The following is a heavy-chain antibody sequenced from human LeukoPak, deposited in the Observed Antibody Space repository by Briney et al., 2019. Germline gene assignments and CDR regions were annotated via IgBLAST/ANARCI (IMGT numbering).Heavy chain of an antibody. Sequence: GGSLRLSCAASGFTFSSYAMHWVRQAPGKGLEWVGVISYDGSNKYYADSVKGRFTISRDNSKNTLYLQMNSLRAEDTAVYYCARDLKNYYYDSSGCLGYWGQGTLVTVSS. J-gene: IGHJ4*02. CDR3: ARDLKNYYYDSSGCLGY. V-gene: IGHV3-30-3*01. CDR1: GFTFSSYA. D-gene: IGHD3-22*01. CDR2: ISYDGSNK.